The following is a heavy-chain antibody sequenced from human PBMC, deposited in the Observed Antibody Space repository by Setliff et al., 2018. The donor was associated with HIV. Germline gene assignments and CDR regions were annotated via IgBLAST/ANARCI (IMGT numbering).Heavy chain of an antibody. D-gene: IGHD6-19*01. CDR1: GYTFTSYD. Sequence: SVKVSCKASGYTFTSYDINWVRQATGQGLEWMGGIIPILGIANYAQKFQDRVTITADKSTDTAYMELSSLRSEDTAVYYCARVLRGSSGWYGYYYMDVWGKGTTVTV. CDR3: ARVLRGSSGWYGYYYMDV. V-gene: IGHV1-69*10. J-gene: IGHJ6*03. CDR2: IIPILGIA.